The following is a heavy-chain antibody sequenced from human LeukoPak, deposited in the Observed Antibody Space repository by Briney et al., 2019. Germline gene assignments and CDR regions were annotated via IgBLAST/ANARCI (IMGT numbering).Heavy chain of an antibody. CDR3: ATGPLAGAIDI. Sequence: GASVKISCKVSGYTFTDYYMHWVQQAPGKGLEWMGLVDPEDGETIYAEKFQGRVTITADTSTDTAYMELSSLRSEDTAVYYCATGPLAGAIDIWGQGTMVTVSS. CDR2: VDPEDGET. CDR1: GYTFTDYY. J-gene: IGHJ3*02. V-gene: IGHV1-69-2*01.